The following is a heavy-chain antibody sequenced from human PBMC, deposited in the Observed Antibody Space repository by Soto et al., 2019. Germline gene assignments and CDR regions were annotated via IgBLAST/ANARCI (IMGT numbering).Heavy chain of an antibody. CDR2: IYMSGDT. D-gene: IGHD4-17*01. J-gene: IGHJ4*02. V-gene: IGHV3-66*01. Sequence: EVQLVESGGGLVQPGGSLRLSCAASGLTVSSNYMNWVRQAPGKGLEWVSIIYMSGDTYYADSVNDRFTISRDNSRNTLYLQMNSLRADDTAIYYCASSTVPNLGDYWGQGTLVTVSS. CDR1: GLTVSSNY. CDR3: ASSTVPNLGDY.